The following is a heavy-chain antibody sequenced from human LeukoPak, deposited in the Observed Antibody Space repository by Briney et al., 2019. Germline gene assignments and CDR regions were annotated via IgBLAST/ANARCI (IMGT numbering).Heavy chain of an antibody. CDR3: ARALKWFRELSPSYDAFDI. CDR2: IYYSGST. D-gene: IGHD3-10*01. V-gene: IGHV4-59*11. Sequence: SETLSLTCTVSGGSISSHYWSWIRQPPGKGLEWIGYIYYSGSTNYNPSLKSRVTISVDTSKNQFSLKLSSVTAADTAVYYCARALKWFRELSPSYDAFDIWGQGTMVTVSS. CDR1: GGSISSHY. J-gene: IGHJ3*02.